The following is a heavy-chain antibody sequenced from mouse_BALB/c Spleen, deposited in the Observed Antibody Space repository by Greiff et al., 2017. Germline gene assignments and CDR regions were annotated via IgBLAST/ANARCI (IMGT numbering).Heavy chain of an antibody. J-gene: IGHJ2*01. V-gene: IGHV5-12-1*01. D-gene: IGHD2-4*01. CDR1: GFAFSSYD. CDR2: ISSGGGST. CDR3: ARHGGITFFDY. Sequence: EVQRVESGGGLVKPGGSLKLSCAASGFAFSSYDMSWVRQTPEKRLEWVAYISSGGGSTYYPDTVKGRFTISRDNAKNTLYLQMSSLKSEDTAMYYCARHGGITFFDYWGQGTTLTVSS.